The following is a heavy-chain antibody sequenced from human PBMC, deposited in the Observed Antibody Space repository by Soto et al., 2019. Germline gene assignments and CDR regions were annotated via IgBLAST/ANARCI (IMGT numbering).Heavy chain of an antibody. CDR2: VFYSGRT. J-gene: IGHJ6*02. CDR1: GGSISSSRHY. D-gene: IGHD3-16*01. V-gene: IGHV4-39*01. Sequence: QLQLQESGPGLVKPSETLSLTCTVSGGSISSSRHYWAWIRQPPGKGLEWIGSVFYSGRTYYNPSLKSRVTISVDTSKIQFSLNVSSVSAADSALYYSARLSFGYDMDVWGQGTTVTVSS. CDR3: ARLSFGYDMDV.